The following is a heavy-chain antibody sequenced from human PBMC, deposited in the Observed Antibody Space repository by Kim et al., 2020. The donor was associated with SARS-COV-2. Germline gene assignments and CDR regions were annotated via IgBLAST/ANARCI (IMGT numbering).Heavy chain of an antibody. D-gene: IGHD3-10*01. J-gene: IGHJ6*02. Sequence: GGSLRLSCAASGFTFSSYGMHWVRQAPGKGLEWVAVIWYDGSKKYYADSVKGRFTISRDNSKNTLYLQMNSLRAEDTAVYYCAKDHYGSGSYFFYGMDVWGQGTTVTVSS. CDR3: AKDHYGSGSYFFYGMDV. V-gene: IGHV3-33*06. CDR2: IWYDGSKK. CDR1: GFTFSSYG.